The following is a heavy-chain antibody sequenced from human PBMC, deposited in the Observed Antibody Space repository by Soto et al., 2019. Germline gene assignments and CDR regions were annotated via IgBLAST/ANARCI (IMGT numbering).Heavy chain of an antibody. V-gene: IGHV4-59*12. CDR2: IYYSGST. D-gene: IGHD3-3*01. CDR1: GGSISSYY. CDR3: ARERYDFWSGYTELNNWYFDL. Sequence: SETLSLTCTVSGGSISSYYCSWVRQPPGTGMECIGYIYYSGSTNYNPSLKSRVTISVDTSKNQFSLKLSSVTAADTAMYYCARERYDFWSGYTELNNWYFDLWGRGTLVTASS. J-gene: IGHJ2*01.